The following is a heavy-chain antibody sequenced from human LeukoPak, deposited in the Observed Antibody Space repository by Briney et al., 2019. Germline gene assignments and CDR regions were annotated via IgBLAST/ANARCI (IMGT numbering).Heavy chain of an antibody. V-gene: IGHV3-23*01. Sequence: GSLRLSCAASGFTFSSYAMSWVRQAPGKGLEWVSVISGSGSNTYYADSVKGRFTISRDNSKNTLYLQMNSLRAEDTAVYYCARGMYSSGWDIHMVYWGQGSLVTVSS. CDR2: ISGSGSNT. J-gene: IGHJ4*02. D-gene: IGHD6-19*01. CDR1: GFTFSSYA. CDR3: ARGMYSSGWDIHMVY.